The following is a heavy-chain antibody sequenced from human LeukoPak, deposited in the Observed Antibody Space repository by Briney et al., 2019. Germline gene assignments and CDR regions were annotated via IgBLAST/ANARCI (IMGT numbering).Heavy chain of an antibody. CDR3: AREDRQQLVFGY. D-gene: IGHD6-13*01. J-gene: IGHJ4*02. Sequence: SQTLSLTFAISGDSVSINSAAWNWVRQSPSRGLEWLGRTYYRSKWYNDYAVSVKSRITINPDTSKNQFSLQLNSVTPEDTAVYYCAREDRQQLVFGYWGQGTLVTVSS. CDR1: GDSVSINSAA. V-gene: IGHV6-1*01. CDR2: TYYRSKWYN.